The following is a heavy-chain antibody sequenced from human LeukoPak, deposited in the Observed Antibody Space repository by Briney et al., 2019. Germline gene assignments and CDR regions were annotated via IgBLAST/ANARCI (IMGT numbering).Heavy chain of an antibody. CDR3: ARLSATRGYSFDY. Sequence: SETLSLTCTVSGGSNSSSSYYWGWIRQPPGKGLEWIGSIYYSGSTYYNPSLKSRVTISVDTSKNQFSLKLSSVTAADTAVYYCARLSATRGYSFDYWGQGTLVTVSS. CDR1: GGSNSSSSYY. CDR2: IYYSGST. V-gene: IGHV4-39*01. J-gene: IGHJ4*02. D-gene: IGHD5-18*01.